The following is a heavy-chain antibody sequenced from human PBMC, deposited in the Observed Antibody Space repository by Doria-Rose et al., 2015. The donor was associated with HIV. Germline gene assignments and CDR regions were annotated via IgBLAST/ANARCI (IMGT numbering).Heavy chain of an antibody. CDR1: GGSFSGYY. J-gene: IGHJ6*02. D-gene: IGHD1-1*01. CDR3: ARGRLRGGWNDVDYYYGMDV. CDR2: INHSGST. Sequence: QVQLQQWGAGLVKPSETLSLTCAVFGGSFSGYYWSWIRQPPGKGLEWIGEINHSGSTNYKTSLKSRVTISLDTSKNLCALKLSWGAGADAAVYYCARGRLRGGWNDVDYYYGMDVWGQGTTVTVSS. V-gene: IGHV4-34*01.